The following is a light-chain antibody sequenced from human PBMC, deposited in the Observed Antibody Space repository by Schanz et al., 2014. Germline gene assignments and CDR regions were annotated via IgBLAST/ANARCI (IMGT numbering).Light chain of an antibody. J-gene: IGKJ4*01. CDR2: GAS. CDR1: QSVSSN. CDR3: QQRDSWPSRRVT. V-gene: IGKV3-15*01. Sequence: EIVMTQSPATLSVSPGERATLSCRASQSVSSNLAWFQQKPGQAPRLLIYGASTRATGVPVRFSGSGSATEFTLTISSLQSEDFAVYYCQQRDSWPSRRVTFGGGTKVEIK.